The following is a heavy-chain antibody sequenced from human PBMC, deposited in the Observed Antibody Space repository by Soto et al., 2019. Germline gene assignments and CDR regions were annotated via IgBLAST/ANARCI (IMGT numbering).Heavy chain of an antibody. Sequence: QVQLVESGGGVVQPGRSLRLSCAASGFTFSSYAMHWVRQAPGKGLEWVAVISYDGSNKYYADSVKGRFTISRDNSKNTLYLQMNSLRAEDTAVYYCERDGAPMVRGVISWFDPWGQGTLVTVSS. J-gene: IGHJ5*02. CDR2: ISYDGSNK. CDR1: GFTFSSYA. CDR3: ERDGAPMVRGVISWFDP. V-gene: IGHV3-30-3*01. D-gene: IGHD3-10*01.